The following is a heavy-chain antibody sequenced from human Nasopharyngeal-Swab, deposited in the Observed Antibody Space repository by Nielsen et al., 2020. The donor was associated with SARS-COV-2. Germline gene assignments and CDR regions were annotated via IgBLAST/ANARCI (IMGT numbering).Heavy chain of an antibody. Sequence: GESLKISCATSGFTFSTYWMTWVRQAPGKGLEWVATIKQDGSEKYYIDSVKGRFTISRDNAKSSLFLEMNSLRVEDTALYYCATDGYSFGYDRGYWGQGTLVIVSS. CDR3: ATDGYSFGYDRGY. CDR1: GFTFSTYW. J-gene: IGHJ4*02. CDR2: IKQDGSEK. V-gene: IGHV3-7*01. D-gene: IGHD4-11*01.